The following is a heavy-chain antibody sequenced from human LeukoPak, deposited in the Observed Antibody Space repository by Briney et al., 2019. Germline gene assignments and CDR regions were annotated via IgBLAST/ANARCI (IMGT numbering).Heavy chain of an antibody. CDR1: GGSISKSNW. Sequence: SETLSLTCAVSGGSISKSNWWSWVRQPPGKGLEWIGEIYHSGSANYNPSLKSRVTISVDKSKNQFSLRLSSVTAGDTAVYYCASAGHDGIGYKVCWGQGTLVTVSS. CDR3: ASAGHDGIGYKVC. J-gene: IGHJ4*02. D-gene: IGHD3-22*01. CDR2: IYHSGSA. V-gene: IGHV4-4*02.